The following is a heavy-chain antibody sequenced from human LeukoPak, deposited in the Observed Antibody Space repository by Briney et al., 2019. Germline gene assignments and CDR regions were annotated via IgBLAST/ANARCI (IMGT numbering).Heavy chain of an antibody. J-gene: IGHJ4*02. D-gene: IGHD2/OR15-2a*01. V-gene: IGHV1-18*01. CDR3: ARDLRAELSHLSESDY. Sequence: ASVKVSCKASGYTFTSYGISWVRQAPGQGLEWMGWISDYNGNTNYAQKLQGRVTMTTDTSTSTAYMELRSLRSDDTAVYYCARDLRAELSHLSESDYWGQGTLVTVSS. CDR2: ISDYNGNT. CDR1: GYTFTSYG.